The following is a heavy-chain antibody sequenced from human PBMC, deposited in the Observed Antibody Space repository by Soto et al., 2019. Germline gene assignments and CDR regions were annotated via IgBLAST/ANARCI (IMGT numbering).Heavy chain of an antibody. CDR3: AAYCSSTSCYDPYYYMDV. D-gene: IGHD2-2*01. J-gene: IGHJ6*03. Sequence: GGSLRLSCAASGFTFSDYYMSWIRQAPGKGLEWVSYISSSGSTIYYADSVKGRFTISRDNAKNSLYLQMNSLRAEDTAVYYCAAYCSSTSCYDPYYYMDVWGKGTTVTVSS. CDR2: ISSSGSTI. V-gene: IGHV3-11*01. CDR1: GFTFSDYY.